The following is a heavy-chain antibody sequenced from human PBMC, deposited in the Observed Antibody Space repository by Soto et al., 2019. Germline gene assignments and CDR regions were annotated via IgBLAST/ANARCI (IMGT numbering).Heavy chain of an antibody. V-gene: IGHV1-3*01. CDR3: GRGGQAHGDYRFSYYCMDV. J-gene: IGHJ6*03. D-gene: IGHD4-17*01. Sequence: ASVKVSCKASGYMFSWYAVHWGRKAPGQRPAWRGSINAGNGATDYSQKLQGRLTITRDTSASTAYMELSSLMSESTTVYYCGRGGQAHGDYRFSYYCMDVWGKGTTVTVAS. CDR2: INAGNGAT. CDR1: GYMFSWYA.